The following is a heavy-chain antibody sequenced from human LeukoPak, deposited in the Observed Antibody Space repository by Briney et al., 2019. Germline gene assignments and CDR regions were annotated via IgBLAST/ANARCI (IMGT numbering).Heavy chain of an antibody. V-gene: IGHV3-48*03. D-gene: IGHD3-9*01. CDR1: GFSFRSHE. CDR3: ARGYFDWLLSSSYWYFDL. CDR2: ISSGGDYI. J-gene: IGHJ2*01. Sequence: PGGSLRLSCAASGFSFRSHEMNWVRQAPGKGLEWISYISSGGDYIYYADSVKGRFTISRDNAKNSLYLQMNSLRAEDTAVYYCARGYFDWLLSSSYWYFDLWGRGSLVTVSP.